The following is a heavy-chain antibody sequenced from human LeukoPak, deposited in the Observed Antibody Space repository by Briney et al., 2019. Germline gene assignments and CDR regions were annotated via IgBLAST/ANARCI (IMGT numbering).Heavy chain of an antibody. CDR1: GFTFSDYY. D-gene: IGHD3-16*01. V-gene: IGHV3-11*04. J-gene: IGHJ6*03. CDR3: ARMRRDLGKGDYFYYYYMDV. CDR2: TIMTGTTI. Sequence: GGSLRLSCAASGFTFSDYYMTWIRQAPGKGLEWVSYTIMTGTTIYYADSVKGRFTISRDNANNSLDLQMNSLRAEDTAVYYCARMRRDLGKGDYFYYYYMDVWGKGTTVIVSS.